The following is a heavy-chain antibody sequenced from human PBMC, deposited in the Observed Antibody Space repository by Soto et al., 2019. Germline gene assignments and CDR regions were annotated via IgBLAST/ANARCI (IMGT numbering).Heavy chain of an antibody. D-gene: IGHD4-17*01. J-gene: IGHJ4*02. CDR2: IYYSGST. Sequence: QLQLQESGPGLVKPSETLSLTCTVSSGSITSAYSYWGWIRQPPGKGLEWIATIYYSGSTYDNPSLMSRLTISIDTSKSQFSLRLSSVTAADTAVYYCARHNGDTVTAPFDFWGQGTLVTVSS. CDR1: SGSITSAYSY. V-gene: IGHV4-39*01. CDR3: ARHNGDTVTAPFDF.